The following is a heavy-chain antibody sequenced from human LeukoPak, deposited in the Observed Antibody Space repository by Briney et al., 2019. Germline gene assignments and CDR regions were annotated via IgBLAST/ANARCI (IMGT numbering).Heavy chain of an antibody. Sequence: PSETLSLTCTVSGGSISSGGYYWSWIRQHPGKGLEWIGNIYYSGSTYYNPSLKSRVSISVETSKHQFSLKLSSVTAADTAVYYCARLVYDSSGYDAFDIWGQGTMVTVSS. V-gene: IGHV4-31*02. J-gene: IGHJ3*02. CDR2: IYYSGST. CDR1: GGSISSGGYY. CDR3: ARLVYDSSGYDAFDI. D-gene: IGHD3-22*01.